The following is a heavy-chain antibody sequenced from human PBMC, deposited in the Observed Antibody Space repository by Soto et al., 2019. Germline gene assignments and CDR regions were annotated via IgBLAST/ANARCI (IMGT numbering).Heavy chain of an antibody. CDR3: ARGYRYAYYFDD. Sequence: VKVSCKASGGTFSSYAISWVRQAPGQGLEWMGGIIPIFGTANYAQKFQGRVTVTADESTSTAYMELSSLRSEDTAVYYCARGYRYAYYFDDWGQGTLVTVAS. J-gene: IGHJ4*02. CDR2: IIPIFGTA. V-gene: IGHV1-69*13. CDR1: GGTFSSYA. D-gene: IGHD5-18*01.